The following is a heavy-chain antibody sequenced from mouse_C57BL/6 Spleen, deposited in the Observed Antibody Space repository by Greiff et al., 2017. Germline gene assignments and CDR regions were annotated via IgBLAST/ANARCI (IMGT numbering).Heavy chain of an antibody. J-gene: IGHJ1*03. CDR3: AKLGRLGYFDV. V-gene: IGHV1-80*01. D-gene: IGHD4-1*01. CDR2: IYPGDGDT. Sequence: QVHVKQSGAELVKPGASVKISCKASGYAFSSYWMNWVKQRPGKGLEWIGQIYPGDGDTNYNGKFKGKATLTADKSSSTAYMQLSSLTSEDSAVYFCAKLGRLGYFDVWGTGTTVTVSS. CDR1: GYAFSSYW.